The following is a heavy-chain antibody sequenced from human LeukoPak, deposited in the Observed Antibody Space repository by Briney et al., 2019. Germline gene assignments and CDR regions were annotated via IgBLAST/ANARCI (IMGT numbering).Heavy chain of an antibody. V-gene: IGHV1-69*13. CDR2: IIPIFGTA. CDR3: ARAVAGRDDAFDI. D-gene: IGHD6-19*01. CDR1: GGTFSSYA. J-gene: IGHJ3*02. Sequence: SVKVSCKASGGTFSSYAISWVRQAPGQGLEWMGGIIPIFGTANFAQKFQGRVTITADESTSTAYMELSSLRSEHTAVYYCARAVAGRDDAFDIWGQGTMVTVSS.